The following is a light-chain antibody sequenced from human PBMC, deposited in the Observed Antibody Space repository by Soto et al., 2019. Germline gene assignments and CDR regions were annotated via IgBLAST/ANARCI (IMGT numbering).Light chain of an antibody. CDR3: QQYGSSPRT. J-gene: IGKJ1*01. CDR1: QSVNSNY. V-gene: IGKV3-20*01. Sequence: EIVLTQSPGTLSLSPGERATLSCRASQSVNSNYLAWYQQRLGQAPRLLIYGASRRATGIPDRFSGSGSGTDFTLTISRLEPEDFAVYYCQQYGSSPRTFGQGTKVEI. CDR2: GAS.